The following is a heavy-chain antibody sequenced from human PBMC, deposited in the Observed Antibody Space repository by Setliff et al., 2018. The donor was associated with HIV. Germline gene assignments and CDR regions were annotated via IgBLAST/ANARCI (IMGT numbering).Heavy chain of an antibody. V-gene: IGHV3-74*01. CDR2: ITSDGSTT. Sequence: GGSLRLSCAASGFTVSSYWMRWVRQAPGQGLVWVSRITSDGSTTAYADSVKGRFTISRDNTRNTLYLQMNSLRAEDTAVYYCARDLWSSSLVWGQGTLVTVSS. J-gene: IGHJ4*02. CDR1: GFTVSSYW. D-gene: IGHD6-6*01. CDR3: ARDLWSSSLV.